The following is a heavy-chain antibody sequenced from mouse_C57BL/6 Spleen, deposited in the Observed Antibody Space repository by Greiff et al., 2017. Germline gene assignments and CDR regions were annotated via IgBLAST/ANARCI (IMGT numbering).Heavy chain of an antibody. V-gene: IGHV1-80*01. Sequence: QVQLQQSGAELVKPGASVKISCKASGYAFSSSWMNWVKQRPGKGLEWIGQIYPGDGDTNYNGKFKGKDTLTADKSSSTAYMQLSSLTSEDSAVYFCARGGWSYAMDYWGQGTSVTVSS. CDR1: GYAFSSSW. CDR3: ARGGWSYAMDY. J-gene: IGHJ4*01. D-gene: IGHD2-3*01. CDR2: IYPGDGDT.